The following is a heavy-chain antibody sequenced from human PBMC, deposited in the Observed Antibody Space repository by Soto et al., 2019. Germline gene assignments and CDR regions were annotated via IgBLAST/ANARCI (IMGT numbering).Heavy chain of an antibody. J-gene: IGHJ4*02. D-gene: IGHD3-16*02. V-gene: IGHV5-51*01. CDR1: GYSFTSYW. CDR2: IYPGDSDT. Sequence: GESLKISCKGSGYSFTSYWIGWVRQMPGKGLEWMGIIYPGDSDTRYSPSFQGQVTISADKSISTAYLQWSSLKASDTAMYYCAIRKTLGELSPNVYFDYWGQGTLVTVSS. CDR3: AIRKTLGELSPNVYFDY.